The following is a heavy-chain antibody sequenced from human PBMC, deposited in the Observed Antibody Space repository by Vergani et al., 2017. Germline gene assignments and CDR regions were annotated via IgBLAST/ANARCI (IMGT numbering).Heavy chain of an antibody. Sequence: EVQLVESGGGLVKPGGSLRLSCAASGFTFSSYSMNWVRQAPGKWLEWVSSISSSSSYIYYADSVKGRFTISRDNAKNSLYLQMNSLRAEDTAVYYCAREGCSGGSCYSTPAYYYGMDVWGQGTTVTVSS. CDR3: AREGCSGGSCYSTPAYYYGMDV. V-gene: IGHV3-21*01. J-gene: IGHJ6*02. CDR2: ISSSSSYI. CDR1: GFTFSSYS. D-gene: IGHD2-15*01.